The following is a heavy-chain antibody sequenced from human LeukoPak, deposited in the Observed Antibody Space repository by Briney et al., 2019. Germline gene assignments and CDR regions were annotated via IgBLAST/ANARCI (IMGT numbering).Heavy chain of an antibody. Sequence: GGSLRLSCAASGFTFSDYYMSWIRQAPGKGLEWVSYISSSGSTIYCADSVKGRFTISRDNAKNSLYLQMNGLRAEDTAVYYCARDRELWFGGLWNYYYGMDVWGQGTTVTVSS. CDR1: GFTFSDYY. J-gene: IGHJ6*02. D-gene: IGHD3-10*01. V-gene: IGHV3-11*01. CDR2: ISSSGSTI. CDR3: ARDRELWFGGLWNYYYGMDV.